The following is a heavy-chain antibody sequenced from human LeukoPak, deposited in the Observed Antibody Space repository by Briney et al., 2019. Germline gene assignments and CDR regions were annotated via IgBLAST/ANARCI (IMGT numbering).Heavy chain of an antibody. V-gene: IGHV3-33*06. Sequence: PGGSLRLSCAASGFTFSSYGMHWVRQAPGKGLEWVAVIWYDGSNEYYPDSVKGRFTISRDNSKNTVYLQMNSLRVEDTAMYYCAKTYGVTKPYFVYWGQGSLVTVSS. CDR3: AKTYGVTKPYFVY. J-gene: IGHJ4*02. CDR2: IWYDGSNE. CDR1: GFTFSSYG. D-gene: IGHD2-21*02.